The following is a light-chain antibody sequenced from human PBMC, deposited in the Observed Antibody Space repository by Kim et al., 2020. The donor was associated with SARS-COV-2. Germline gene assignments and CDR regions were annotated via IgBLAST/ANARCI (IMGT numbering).Light chain of an antibody. Sequence: VSPGERATRSCRASQSISSNLAWYQQKPAQAPRLLIYGASTRATGVPARFGGSGSGTEFTLTISSLQSEDFGIYYCQLYNHWPLTFGQGTKVDIK. CDR1: QSISSN. J-gene: IGKJ1*01. CDR2: GAS. V-gene: IGKV3-15*01. CDR3: QLYNHWPLT.